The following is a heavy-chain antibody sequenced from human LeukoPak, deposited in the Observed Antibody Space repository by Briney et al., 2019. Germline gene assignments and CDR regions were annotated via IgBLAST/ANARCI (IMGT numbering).Heavy chain of an antibody. J-gene: IGHJ4*02. V-gene: IGHV3-7*01. CDR3: ARDPDVGTTDY. Sequence: HPGGSLRFSCAASGFSFNEYWMSWVRQAPGKGLEWVANINEDGREQYYVDSMKGRFIISRDNAKNTLYLQMNSLRGEDTAVYYCARDPDVGTTDYWGQGTLVTVSS. CDR2: INEDGREQ. CDR1: GFSFNEYW. D-gene: IGHD4-17*01.